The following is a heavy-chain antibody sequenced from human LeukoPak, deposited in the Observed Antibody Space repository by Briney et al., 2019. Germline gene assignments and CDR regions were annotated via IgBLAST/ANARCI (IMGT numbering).Heavy chain of an antibody. CDR3: ARGSGGSYYDY. D-gene: IGHD1-26*01. Sequence: PGGSLRLSCAASGFTVSSNYMSWVRQAPGKGLECVSVIYSGDDTYYADSVKGRFTISRDNSKNTLYLQMNSLRAEDTAVYYCARGSGGSYYDYWGQGTLVTVSS. CDR2: IYSGDDT. V-gene: IGHV3-66*01. CDR1: GFTVSSNY. J-gene: IGHJ4*02.